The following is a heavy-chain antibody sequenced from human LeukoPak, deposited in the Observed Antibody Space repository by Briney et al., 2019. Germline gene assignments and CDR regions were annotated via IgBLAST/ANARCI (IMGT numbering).Heavy chain of an antibody. CDR2: INHSGGT. CDR3: AVLNRPQYYFDY. V-gene: IGHV4-34*01. J-gene: IGHJ4*02. D-gene: IGHD4/OR15-4a*01. CDR1: GGSFSGYY. Sequence: SETLSLTCAVYGGSFSGYYWSWIRQPPGKGLEWIGEINHSGGTDYNPSLKSRVTISVDTSKNQFSLKLSSVTAADTAVYYCAVLNRPQYYFDYWGQGTLVTVSS.